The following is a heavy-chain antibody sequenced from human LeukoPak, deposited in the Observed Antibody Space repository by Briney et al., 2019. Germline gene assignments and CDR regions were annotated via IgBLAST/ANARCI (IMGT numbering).Heavy chain of an antibody. J-gene: IGHJ4*02. Sequence: PSETLSLTCAVYGGSFSGYYWSWIRQPPGKGLEWIGEINHSGGTNYNPSLKSRVTISVDTSKNQFSLKLSSVTAADTAVYYCARGPLYYYGSGSYLVYFDYWGQGTLVTVSS. CDR2: INHSGGT. CDR3: ARGPLYYYGSGSYLVYFDY. V-gene: IGHV4-34*01. D-gene: IGHD3-10*01. CDR1: GGSFSGYY.